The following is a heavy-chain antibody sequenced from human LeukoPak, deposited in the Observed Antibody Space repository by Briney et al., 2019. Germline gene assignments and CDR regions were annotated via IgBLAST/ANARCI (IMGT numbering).Heavy chain of an antibody. CDR1: GGSFSGYY. J-gene: IGHJ4*02. CDR3: ARRSTPAGTDY. V-gene: IGHV4-34*01. Sequence: SETLSLTCAVYGGSFSGYYWSWIRQPPGKGLEWIGEISHSGSTNYNPSLKSRVTISIDTSKKQFSLKVNSVTAADTAVYYCARRSTPAGTDYWGQGTLVTVFS. CDR2: ISHSGST. D-gene: IGHD6-13*01.